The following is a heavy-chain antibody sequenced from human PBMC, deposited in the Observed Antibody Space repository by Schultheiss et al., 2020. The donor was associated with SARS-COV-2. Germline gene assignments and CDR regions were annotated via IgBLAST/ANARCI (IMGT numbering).Heavy chain of an antibody. CDR1: GGSISSYY. Sequence: SETLSLTCTVSGGSISSYYWSWIRQPPGKGLEWIGYIYYSGSTYYNPSLKSRVTISVDTSKNQFSLKLSSVTAADTAVYYCARGGISAFDYWGQGTLVTVSS. CDR3: ARGGISAFDY. J-gene: IGHJ4*02. D-gene: IGHD2-8*02. V-gene: IGHV4-59*01. CDR2: IYYSGST.